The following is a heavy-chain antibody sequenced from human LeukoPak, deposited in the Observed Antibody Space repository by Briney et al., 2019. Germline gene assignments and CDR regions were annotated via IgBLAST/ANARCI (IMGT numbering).Heavy chain of an antibody. J-gene: IGHJ3*02. CDR1: GFTFSSYA. D-gene: IGHD3-22*01. CDR3: AKGRVGHSPGYYYWNDAFDI. V-gene: IGHV3-23*01. Sequence: PGGSLRLSCAASGFTFSSYAMTWVRQAPGKGLEWGSTISGSGDIIYYADSVKGRFTISRDNPKNTLYLQMNSLRAEDTAVYYCAKGRVGHSPGYYYWNDAFDIWGQGTMVTVS. CDR2: ISGSGDII.